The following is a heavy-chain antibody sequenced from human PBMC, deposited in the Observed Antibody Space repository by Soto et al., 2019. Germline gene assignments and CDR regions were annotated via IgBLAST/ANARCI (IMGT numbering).Heavy chain of an antibody. D-gene: IGHD5-12*01. J-gene: IGHJ4*02. V-gene: IGHV1-69*01. CDR1: GGTFSSYA. Sequence: QVQLVQSGAEVKKPGSSVKVSCKASGGTFSSYAISWVRQAPGQGLEWMGGIIPIFGTANYAQKFQGRVTITADDSTSTAYMELSSLRSEDTALYYCARERVFLSGDATGVFDYWGQGTLVTVSS. CDR2: IIPIFGTA. CDR3: ARERVFLSGDATGVFDY.